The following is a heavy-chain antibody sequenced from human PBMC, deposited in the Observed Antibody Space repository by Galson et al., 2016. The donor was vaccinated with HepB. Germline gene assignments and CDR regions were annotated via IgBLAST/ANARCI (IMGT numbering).Heavy chain of an antibody. J-gene: IGHJ6*02. CDR3: AKAPAQWELQGPYYYYYYGMDV. CDR2: ISGSGGST. D-gene: IGHD1-26*01. Sequence: SLRLSCAASGFTFSSYAMSWVRQAPGKGLEWVSAISGSGGSTYYADSVKGRFTTSRDNSKNTLYLQMNSLRAEDTAVYYCAKAPAQWELQGPYYYYYYGMDVWGQGPTVTVSS. CDR1: GFTFSSYA. V-gene: IGHV3-23*01.